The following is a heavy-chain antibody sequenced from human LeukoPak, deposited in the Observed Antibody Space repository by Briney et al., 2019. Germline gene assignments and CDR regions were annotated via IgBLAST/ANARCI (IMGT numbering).Heavy chain of an antibody. J-gene: IGHJ6*03. CDR2: MYYSGST. Sequence: SETLSLTCTVSGGSISSSRYYWGWLRQPPGKGLEWIGSMYYSGSTNYNPSLKSRVTISVDTSKNQFSLKLSSVTAADTAVYYCARTTVTTGYYYYYMYVWGKGTTVTVSS. D-gene: IGHD4-17*01. CDR3: ARTTVTTGYYYYYMYV. CDR1: GGSISSSRYY. V-gene: IGHV4-39*07.